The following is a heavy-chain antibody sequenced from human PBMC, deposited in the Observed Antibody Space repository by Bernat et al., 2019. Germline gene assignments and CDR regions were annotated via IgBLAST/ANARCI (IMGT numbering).Heavy chain of an antibody. J-gene: IGHJ4*02. Sequence: QVQLVQSGAEVKKPGASVKVSCKASGYTFTGYYMHWVQQAPGQGLEWMGRINPNSGGTNYAQKFQGRVTMTRDTSISTAYMELSRLRSDDTAVYYCARMVQGVIITGFDCWGQGTLVTVSS. CDR3: ARMVQGVIITGFDC. CDR2: INPNSGGT. D-gene: IGHD3-10*01. CDR1: GYTFTGYY. V-gene: IGHV1-2*06.